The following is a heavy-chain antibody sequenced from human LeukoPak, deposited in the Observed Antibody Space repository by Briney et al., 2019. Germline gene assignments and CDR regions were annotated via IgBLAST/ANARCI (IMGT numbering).Heavy chain of an antibody. D-gene: IGHD1-26*01. CDR1: GFTFSRYG. CDR2: IWHDGSYE. CDR3: ATDGVGATSLDC. Sequence: PGGSLRLSCAASGFTFSRYGMHWVRQAPGKGLEWVAVIWHDGSYEYYADSVKGRFTISRDSSKNTLYLQMNSLRAEDTAVYYCATDGVGATSLDCWGQGTLVTVSS. J-gene: IGHJ4*02. V-gene: IGHV3-33*01.